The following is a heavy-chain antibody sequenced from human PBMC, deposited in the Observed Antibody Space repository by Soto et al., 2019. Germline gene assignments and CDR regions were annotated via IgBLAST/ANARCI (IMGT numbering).Heavy chain of an antibody. D-gene: IGHD3-22*01. V-gene: IGHV4-39*01. J-gene: IGHJ4*02. CDR3: ARHFVAVVIKGWGY. CDR2: TYYNGNA. CDR1: GGSIDRSNYY. Sequence: QLQLQESGPGLVKPSETLSLTCTVSGGSIDRSNYYWDWIRQPPGKGLAWIGRTYYNGNAYYNPSLNSRLTMSVATSKNQFSLKLISVTAADTAVYYCARHFVAVVIKGWGYWGQGTLVTVSS.